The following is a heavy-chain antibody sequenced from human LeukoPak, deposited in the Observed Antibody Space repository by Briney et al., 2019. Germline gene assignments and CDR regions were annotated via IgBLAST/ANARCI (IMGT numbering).Heavy chain of an antibody. V-gene: IGHV4-59*01. CDR2: IYYSVRT. CDR1: GDSISNYY. J-gene: IGHJ4*02. Sequence: SETLSLTCTVSGDSISNYYWSWIRQPPGKGLDWIVYIYYSVRTNYNPSPKSRVTISVDTSKNQFSLKLSSVTAADTAVYYCATTSTPGSGWYNFDYWGQGTLVTVSS. CDR3: ATTSTPGSGWYNFDY. D-gene: IGHD6-19*01.